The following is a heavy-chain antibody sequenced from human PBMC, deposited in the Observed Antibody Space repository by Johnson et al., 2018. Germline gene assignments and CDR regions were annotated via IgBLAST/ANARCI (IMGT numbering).Heavy chain of an antibody. D-gene: IGHD6-6*01. CDR3: AKPWQLVHYGKDV. CDR1: GFTFSSYG. J-gene: IGHJ6*02. V-gene: IGHV3-30*18. CDR2: ISYDPNNK. Sequence: QVQLVESGGGVVQPGRSXRLSCVASGFTFSSYGMHWVRQAPGKGLEWVAVISYDPNNKYSADSVKGRFPLSRDNSKNTLYIEMNSLKAEDTAVYYCAKPWQLVHYGKDVWGQGTTVTVSS.